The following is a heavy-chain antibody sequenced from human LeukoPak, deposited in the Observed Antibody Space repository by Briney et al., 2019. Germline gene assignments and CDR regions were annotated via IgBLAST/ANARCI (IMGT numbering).Heavy chain of an antibody. V-gene: IGHV1-18*01. J-gene: IGHJ5*02. CDR2: TSAYNGNT. Sequence: ASVKVSCKASGYTFTSYGISWVRQAPGQGLEWMGWTSAYNGNTNYAQKLQGRVTMTTDTSTSTAYMELRSLRSDDTAVYYCARDLGYCSGGSCYWGWFDPWGQGTLVTVSS. D-gene: IGHD2-15*01. CDR1: GYTFTSYG. CDR3: ARDLGYCSGGSCYWGWFDP.